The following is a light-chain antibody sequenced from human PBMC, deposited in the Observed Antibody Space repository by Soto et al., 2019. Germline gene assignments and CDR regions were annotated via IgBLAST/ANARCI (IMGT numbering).Light chain of an antibody. CDR2: ATS. J-gene: IGKJ1*01. CDR3: QQTYTTPRT. CDR1: QTVSTY. V-gene: IGKV1-39*01. Sequence: DTQMTQSPSSLSASVGDRISITCRASQTVSTYLNWYQQKPGKAPTLLISATSTLQSGVPSRFSGSGSGTEFTLTITSLQPEGFATYYCQQTYTTPRTFGQGTKVAIK.